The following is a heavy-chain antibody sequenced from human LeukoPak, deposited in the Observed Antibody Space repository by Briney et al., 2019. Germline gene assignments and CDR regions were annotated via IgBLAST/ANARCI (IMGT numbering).Heavy chain of an antibody. J-gene: IGHJ4*02. Sequence: GGSLRLSCAASGFTFSSYIMNWVRQAPGKGLEWVSSISSDSSYIYYADSVKGRFTISRDNAKNSLYLQMNSLRAEDTAVYYCARGSVGGGNYFDYWGQGTLVTVSS. CDR1: GFTFSSYI. CDR3: ARGSVGGGNYFDY. CDR2: ISSDSSYI. D-gene: IGHD3-16*01. V-gene: IGHV3-21*01.